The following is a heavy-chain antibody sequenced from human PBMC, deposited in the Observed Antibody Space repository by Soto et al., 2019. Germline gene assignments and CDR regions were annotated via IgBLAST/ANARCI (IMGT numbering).Heavy chain of an antibody. Sequence: ASVKVSCKVSGYTLTELSIHWVRQAPGKGLEWMGGFDPEDGETIYAERFQGRVTMTEDTSTDTAYMELSSLRFEDTAVYYCATQTYYYDSAPFDYWGQGTPVTV. D-gene: IGHD3-22*01. J-gene: IGHJ4*02. V-gene: IGHV1-24*01. CDR1: GYTLTELS. CDR2: FDPEDGET. CDR3: ATQTYYYDSAPFDY.